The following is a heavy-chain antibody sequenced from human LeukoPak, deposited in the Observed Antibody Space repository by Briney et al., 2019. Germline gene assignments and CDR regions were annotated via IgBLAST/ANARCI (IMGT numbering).Heavy chain of an antibody. CDR2: ISSSGSTT. CDR3: ARGQSGMYWYFDL. CDR1: GFTFSSYE. Sequence: GGSLRLSCAASGFTFSSYEMNWVRQAPGKGLQWVSYISSSGSTTYYADSVKGRFTSSRDNAKISLYLQMNSLRAEDTAVYYCARGQSGMYWYFDLWGRGTLVTVSS. J-gene: IGHJ2*01. D-gene: IGHD1-26*01. V-gene: IGHV3-48*03.